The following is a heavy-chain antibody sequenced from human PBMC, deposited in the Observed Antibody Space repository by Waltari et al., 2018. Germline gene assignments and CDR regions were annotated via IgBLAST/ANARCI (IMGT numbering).Heavy chain of an antibody. CDR1: GGTFRSSA. CDR2: IIPIFGTS. CDR3: TFGPYYYDSSGYYPFDY. Sequence: QVQLVQSGAEVKKPGSSVKVSCKASGGTFRSSAISWVRQAPGQGLEWMGGIIPIFGTSNYAQKFQGRVTITTDESTSTAYMELSSLRSEDTAVYYCTFGPYYYDSSGYYPFDYWGQGTLVTVSS. D-gene: IGHD3-22*01. V-gene: IGHV1-69*05. J-gene: IGHJ4*02.